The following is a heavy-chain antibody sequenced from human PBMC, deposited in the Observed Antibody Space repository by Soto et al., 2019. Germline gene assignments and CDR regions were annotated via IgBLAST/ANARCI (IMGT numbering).Heavy chain of an antibody. V-gene: IGHV4-30-2*01. CDR3: ARVPDR. D-gene: IGHD2-2*01. CDR2: IYHSGST. J-gene: IGHJ5*02. Sequence: SETLSLTCTVSGGSINSGGYSWSWIRQPPGKGLEWIGYIYHSGSTSYNPSLKSRVTISVDRSKNQFSLKLSSVTAAETAVYYCARVPDRWGQGTLVTVSS. CDR1: GGSINSGGYS.